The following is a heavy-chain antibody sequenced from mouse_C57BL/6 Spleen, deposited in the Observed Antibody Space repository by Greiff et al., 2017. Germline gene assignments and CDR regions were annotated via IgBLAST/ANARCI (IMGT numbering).Heavy chain of an antibody. Sequence: EVHLVESGPGLVKPSQSLSLTCSVTGYSITSGYYWNWIRQFPGNKLEWMGYISYDGSNNYNPSLKNRISITRDTSKNQFFLKLNSVTTEDTATYYCARATTVVMYYFDYWGQGTTLTVSS. D-gene: IGHD1-1*01. V-gene: IGHV3-6*01. CDR2: ISYDGSN. CDR3: ARATTVVMYYFDY. CDR1: GYSITSGYY. J-gene: IGHJ2*01.